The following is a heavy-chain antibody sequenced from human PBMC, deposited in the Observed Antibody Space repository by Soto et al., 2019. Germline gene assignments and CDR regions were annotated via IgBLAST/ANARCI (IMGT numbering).Heavy chain of an antibody. CDR1: GFTFSSYA. CDR3: ARSDSSGWSPRNY. D-gene: IGHD6-19*01. V-gene: IGHV3-64*01. CDR2: ISSNGGST. J-gene: IGHJ4*02. Sequence: GGSLRLSCAASGFTFSSYAMHWVRQAPGKGLEYVSAISSNGGSTYYANSVKGRFTISRDNSKNTLYLQMGSLRAEDMAVYYCARSDSSGWSPRNYWGQGTLVTVSS.